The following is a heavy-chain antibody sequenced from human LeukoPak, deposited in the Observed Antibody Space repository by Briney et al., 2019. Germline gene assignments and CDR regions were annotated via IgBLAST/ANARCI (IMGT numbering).Heavy chain of an antibody. D-gene: IGHD4-23*01. J-gene: IGHJ5*02. V-gene: IGHV1-2*02. CDR3: ARSNYGGQGAGDNWFDP. Sequence: ASVKVSCKASGYTFTGYYMHWVRQVPGQGLEWMGCINPNNGVTNCAQKFQGRVTMTRDTSFSTAYMDLSTLTSDDTAVYYCARSNYGGQGAGDNWFDPWGQGTLVTVSS. CDR2: INPNNGVT. CDR1: GYTFTGYY.